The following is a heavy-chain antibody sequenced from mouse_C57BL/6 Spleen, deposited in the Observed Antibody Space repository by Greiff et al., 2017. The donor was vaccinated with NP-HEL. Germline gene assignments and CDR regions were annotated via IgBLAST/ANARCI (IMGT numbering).Heavy chain of an antibody. V-gene: IGHV14-1*01. D-gene: IGHD1-1*01. CDR2: IDPEDGDT. J-gene: IGHJ2*01. CDR3: TTPYYYGSSHYFDY. CDR1: GFNITDYY. Sequence: EVQLQQSGAELVRPGASVKLSCTASGFNITDYYMHWVKQRPEQGLEWIGRIDPEDGDTEYAPKFQGKATMTADTSSNTAYLQLSSLTSEDTAVYYCTTPYYYGSSHYFDYWGQGTTLTVSS.